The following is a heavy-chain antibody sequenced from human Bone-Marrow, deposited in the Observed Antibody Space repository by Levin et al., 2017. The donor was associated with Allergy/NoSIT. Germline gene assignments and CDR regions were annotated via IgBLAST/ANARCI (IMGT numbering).Heavy chain of an antibody. CDR1: GFTFSAHC. CDR2: ICGDGRDQ. J-gene: IGHJ4*03. CDR3: ARDHDGSGNSDGMGD. Sequence: GGSLRLSCVASGFTFSAHCMHWFRQAPGKGLEWVAAICGDGRDQYYADSVKGRVTISRDNSKNTLYLQMNSLRVEDTAMYYCARDHDGSGNSDGMGDWGHGTQVTVSS. D-gene: IGHD3-10*01. V-gene: IGHV3-33*01.